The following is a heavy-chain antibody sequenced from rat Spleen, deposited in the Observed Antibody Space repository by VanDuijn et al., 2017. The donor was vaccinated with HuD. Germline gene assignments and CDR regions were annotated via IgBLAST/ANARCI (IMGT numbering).Heavy chain of an antibody. Sequence: EVQLVESGGGLVQPGRSLKLSCAASGFTFSNYYMAWVRQAPTKGLEWVASITYDGSSTYYRDSVKGRFTISRDNAKNTLYLQMDSLRSEDTATYYCAKDKGEYNNLFDYWGQGVMVTVTS. CDR3: AKDKGEYNNLFDY. V-gene: IGHV5-20*01. D-gene: IGHD1-10*01. CDR2: ITYDGSST. CDR1: GFTFSNYY. J-gene: IGHJ2*01.